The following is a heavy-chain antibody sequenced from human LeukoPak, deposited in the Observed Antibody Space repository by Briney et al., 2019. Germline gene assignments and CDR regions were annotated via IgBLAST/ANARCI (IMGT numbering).Heavy chain of an antibody. CDR3: AKDDDWGRYKH. V-gene: IGHV3-30*18. Sequence: PGGSLRLSCAASGFTFSSYWMSWVRQAPGKGLEWVAVISYDGSNKYYADSVKGRFTISRDNSKNTLYLQMNSLRAEDTAVYYCAKDDDWGRYKHWGQGTLVTVSS. CDR2: ISYDGSNK. CDR1: GFTFSSYW. J-gene: IGHJ1*01. D-gene: IGHD3-16*01.